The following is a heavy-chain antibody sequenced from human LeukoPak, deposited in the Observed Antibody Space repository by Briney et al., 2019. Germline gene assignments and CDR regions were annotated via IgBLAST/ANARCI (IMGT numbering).Heavy chain of an antibody. Sequence: WGSLRLSCAASGVTFNNFEMNWVRLAPGKGLEWISYISSSGSTMYYADSVKGRFTISREDAKNSLSLQMNNLRAEDTAVYYCTGGSFAYFDFWYQGTLVLVTS. CDR1: GVTFNNFE. J-gene: IGHJ4*02. V-gene: IGHV3-48*03. CDR2: ISSSGSTM. CDR3: TGGSFAYFDF. D-gene: IGHD5-12*01.